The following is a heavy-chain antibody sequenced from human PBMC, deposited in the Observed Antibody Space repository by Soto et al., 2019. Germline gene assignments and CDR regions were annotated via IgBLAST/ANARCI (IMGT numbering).Heavy chain of an antibody. Sequence: GGSLRLSCAASGFVFEMYWMHWVRQTPGKGPEWVSRISDDGARTDYADSVKGRFTISRDNAKNSLYLQMNSLRAGDTAVYYCARRAVHYGMDVWGQGTTVTVSS. CDR2: ISDDGART. J-gene: IGHJ6*02. D-gene: IGHD6-19*01. CDR3: ARRAVHYGMDV. CDR1: GFVFEMYW. V-gene: IGHV3-74*01.